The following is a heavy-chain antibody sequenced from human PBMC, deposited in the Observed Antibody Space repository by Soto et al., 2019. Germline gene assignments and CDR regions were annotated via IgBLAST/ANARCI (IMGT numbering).Heavy chain of an antibody. CDR1: GYTFTSYA. CDR3: ARNRVVVPAAYDY. Sequence: GASVKVSCKASGYTFTSYAMHWVRQAPGQRLEWMGWINAGNGNTKYSQKFQGRVTITRDTSASTAYMELSSLRSEDTAVYYCARNRVVVPAAYDYWGQGTVVTVSS. J-gene: IGHJ4*02. V-gene: IGHV1-3*01. CDR2: INAGNGNT. D-gene: IGHD2-2*01.